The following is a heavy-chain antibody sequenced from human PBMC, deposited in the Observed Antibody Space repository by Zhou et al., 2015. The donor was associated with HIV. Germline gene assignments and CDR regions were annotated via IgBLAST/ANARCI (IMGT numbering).Heavy chain of an antibody. CDR1: GYTFTSYG. J-gene: IGHJ6*02. CDR2: ISAYNGNT. V-gene: IGHV1-18*01. CDR3: AREHDYSNYVRYYYYYGMDV. D-gene: IGHD4-11*01. Sequence: QVQLVQSGAEVKKPGASVKVSCKASGYTFTSYGISWVRQAPGQGLEWMGWISAYNGNTNYAQKLQGRVTMTTDTSTSTAYMELRSLRSDDTAVYYCAREHDYSNYVRYYYYYGMDVWGQGTTVTVSS.